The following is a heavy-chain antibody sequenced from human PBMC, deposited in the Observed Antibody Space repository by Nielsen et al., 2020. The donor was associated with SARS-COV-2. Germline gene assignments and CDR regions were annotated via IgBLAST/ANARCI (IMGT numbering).Heavy chain of an antibody. J-gene: IGHJ4*02. CDR1: GGSISSSNW. Sequence: SETLSLTCTVSGGSISSSNWWSWVRQPPGKGLEWIGEIYHSGSTNYNPSLKSRVTISVDKSKNQFSLKLSSVTAADTAVYYCARDGGNSDYFDYWGQGTLVTVSS. V-gene: IGHV4-4*02. CDR2: IYHSGST. D-gene: IGHD4-23*01. CDR3: ARDGGNSDYFDY.